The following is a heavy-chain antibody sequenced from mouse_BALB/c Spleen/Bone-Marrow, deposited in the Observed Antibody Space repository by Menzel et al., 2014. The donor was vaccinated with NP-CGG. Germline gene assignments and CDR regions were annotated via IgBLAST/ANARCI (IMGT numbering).Heavy chain of an antibody. CDR1: GYTFTSYW. V-gene: IGHV1-7*01. Sequence: VQLQQSGAELAKPGASVTMSCKASGYTFTSYWMHWVKQRPGQGLEWIGYINPSTGYTEYNQKFKDKATLTADKSSSTAYMQLSSLTSEDSAVYYCARSRDGYDSFAYWGQGTLVTVSA. J-gene: IGHJ3*01. CDR3: ARSRDGYDSFAY. D-gene: IGHD2-2*01. CDR2: INPSTGYT.